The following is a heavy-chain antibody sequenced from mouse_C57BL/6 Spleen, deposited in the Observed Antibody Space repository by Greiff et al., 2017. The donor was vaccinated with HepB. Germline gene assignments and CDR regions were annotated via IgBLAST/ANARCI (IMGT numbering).Heavy chain of an antibody. J-gene: IGHJ2*01. Sequence: QVQLKESGPELVKPGASVKISCKASGYAFSSSWMNWVKQRPGKGLEWIGRIYPGDGDTNYNGKFKGKATLTADKSSSTAYMQLSSLTSEDSAVYFCARSDSLDFDYWGQGTTLTVSS. CDR1: GYAFSSSW. CDR3: ARSDSLDFDY. D-gene: IGHD6-2*01. V-gene: IGHV1-82*01. CDR2: IYPGDGDT.